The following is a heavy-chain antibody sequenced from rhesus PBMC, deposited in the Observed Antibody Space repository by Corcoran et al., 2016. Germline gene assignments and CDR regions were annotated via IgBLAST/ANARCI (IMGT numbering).Heavy chain of an antibody. D-gene: IGHD5-42*01. J-gene: IGHJ2*01. CDR3: ARVGSSWSEWDTVGTEWYFDL. Sequence: QVQLQESGPGLVKPSETLPLTCAVSGYSISSGYYWGWIRQHPGKGLEWIGSIYGSGGSNYLNPSLKSRVTLSVDTSKNQFSLKLSSVTAADTAVYYCARVGSSWSEWDTVGTEWYFDLWGPGTPITISS. CDR2: IYGSGGSN. CDR1: GYSISSGYY. V-gene: IGHV4S14*01.